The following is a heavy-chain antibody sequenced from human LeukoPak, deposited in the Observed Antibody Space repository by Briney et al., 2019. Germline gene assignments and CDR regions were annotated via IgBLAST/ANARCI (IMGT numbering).Heavy chain of an antibody. D-gene: IGHD3-10*01. Sequence: PSETLSLTCAVYGGSFSGYYWSWIRQPPGKGLEWIGEINHSGSTNYNPSLKSRVTISVDTSKNQFSLKLSSVTAADTAVYYCARAPGAMVRGVINYYYYYMDVWGKGTTVTISS. J-gene: IGHJ6*03. CDR3: ARAPGAMVRGVINYYYYYMDV. CDR2: INHSGST. CDR1: GGSFSGYY. V-gene: IGHV4-34*01.